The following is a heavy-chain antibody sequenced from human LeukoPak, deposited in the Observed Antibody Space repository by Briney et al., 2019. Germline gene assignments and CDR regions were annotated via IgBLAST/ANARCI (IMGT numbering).Heavy chain of an antibody. CDR1: GFTFSSYG. V-gene: IGHV3-23*01. CDR3: AKGAGGVVVVAAIDY. CDR2: ISGSGGST. D-gene: IGHD2-15*01. J-gene: IGHJ4*02. Sequence: GGSLRLSCAASGFTFSSYGMSWARQAPGKGLEWVSAISGSGGSTYYADSVKGRFTISRDNSKNTLYLQMNSLRAEDTAVYYCAKGAGGVVVVAAIDYWGQGTLVTVSS.